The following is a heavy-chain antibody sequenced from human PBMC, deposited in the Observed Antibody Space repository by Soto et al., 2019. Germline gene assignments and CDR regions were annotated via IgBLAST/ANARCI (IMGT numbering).Heavy chain of an antibody. Sequence: EVQLVESGGGLVQPGGSLRLTCEASGFMFSAYWMSWVRPAPGKGLEWVANIHGDGGKIYYVDSVKGRFTISRDNAKRSLYLQMKILRAAATAVYYCARDFYGGYTYGPGDYWGQGALVASSS. J-gene: IGHJ4*02. CDR3: ARDFYGGYTYGPGDY. D-gene: IGHD5-18*01. CDR1: GFMFSAYW. V-gene: IGHV3-7*01. CDR2: IHGDGGKI.